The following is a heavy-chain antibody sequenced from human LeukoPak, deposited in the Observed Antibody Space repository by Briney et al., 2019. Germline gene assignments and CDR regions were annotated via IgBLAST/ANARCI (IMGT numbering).Heavy chain of an antibody. CDR1: GFTFSSYG. J-gene: IGHJ4*02. Sequence: QTGGSLRLSCAASGFTFSSYGMHWVRQAPGKGLEWVAFIRYDGSNKYYADSVKGRFTISRDNSKNTLYLQMNSLRAEDTAVYYCAKDWANWNYPNAGLYWGQGTLVTVSS. CDR2: IRYDGSNK. D-gene: IGHD1-7*01. CDR3: AKDWANWNYPNAGLY. V-gene: IGHV3-30*02.